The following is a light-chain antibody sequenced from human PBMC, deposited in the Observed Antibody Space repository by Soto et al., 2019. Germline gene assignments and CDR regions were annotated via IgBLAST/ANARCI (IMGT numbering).Light chain of an antibody. CDR2: DVS. CDR1: SGDIGDYNY. J-gene: IGLJ1*01. V-gene: IGLV2-14*01. CDR3: CSYTRSGTLI. Sequence: QSALTQPASVSGSPGQSITISCVGTSGDIGDYNYVSWYQQHPGKVPKVIIYDVSNRPSGVSYRFSGTKSGNTASLTVSGLQAEDEADYCCCSYTRSGTLIFGPGTKVTVL.